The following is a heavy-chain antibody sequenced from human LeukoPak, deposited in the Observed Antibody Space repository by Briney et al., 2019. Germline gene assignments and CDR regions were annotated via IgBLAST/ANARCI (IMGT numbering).Heavy chain of an antibody. D-gene: IGHD2-2*01. CDR2: IIPIFGTA. Sequence: SVKVSCKASGGTFSSYAISWVRQAPGQGLEWMGGIIPIFGTANYAQKFQGRVTITADESTSTAYMELSSLRSEDTAVYYCARAGEGLGYCSSTSCPFDIWGQGTMVTVSS. CDR1: GGTFSSYA. CDR3: ARAGEGLGYCSSTSCPFDI. J-gene: IGHJ3*02. V-gene: IGHV1-69*13.